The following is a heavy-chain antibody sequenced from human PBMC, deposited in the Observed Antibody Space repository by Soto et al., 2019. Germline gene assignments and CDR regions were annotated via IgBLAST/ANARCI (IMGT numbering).Heavy chain of an antibody. CDR2: IYSGGRT. J-gene: IGHJ4*02. V-gene: IGHV3-66*01. Sequence: GSLILSCAASGFTVSSNYMSWVRQAPGKGLEWVSIIYSGGRTNYADSVKGRFSISRDNSKNTLYIQMNSLRAEDTAVYYCARDLLFDYWGQGTLVTVSS. CDR1: GFTVSSNY. CDR3: ARDLLFDY.